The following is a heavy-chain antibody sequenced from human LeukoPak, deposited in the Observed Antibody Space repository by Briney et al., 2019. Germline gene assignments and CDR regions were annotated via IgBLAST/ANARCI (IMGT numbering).Heavy chain of an antibody. D-gene: IGHD2-8*01. J-gene: IGHJ4*02. Sequence: PSETLSLTCTVSGGSISSSNYYWGWIRQPPGKGLEWIGSIYYSGSTYYNPSLKSRVTISVDTSKNQFSLKLSSVTAADTAVYYCGRHGVGDPIKYVDYWGQGTLVTVSS. V-gene: IGHV4-39*01. CDR2: IYYSGST. CDR1: GGSISSSNYY. CDR3: GRHGVGDPIKYVDY.